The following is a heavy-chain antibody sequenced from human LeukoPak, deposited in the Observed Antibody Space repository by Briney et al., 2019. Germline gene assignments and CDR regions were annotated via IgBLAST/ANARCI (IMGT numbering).Heavy chain of an antibody. Sequence: PGGSLRLSCAASGFTFSRYRMHWVRQAPGKGLVWVSHINTDGSSTTYADSVKGRFTISRDNAQNTLSLQMNSLRAEDTAVYYCANINIGDSWGQGTLVTVSS. CDR1: GFTFSRYR. CDR2: INTDGSST. CDR3: ANINIGDS. V-gene: IGHV3-74*01. J-gene: IGHJ4*02.